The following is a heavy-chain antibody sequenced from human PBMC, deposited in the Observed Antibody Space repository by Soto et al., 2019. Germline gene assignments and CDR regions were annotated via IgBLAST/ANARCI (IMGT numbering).Heavy chain of an antibody. V-gene: IGHV1-18*01. J-gene: IGHJ3*02. CDR1: GYTFTNYG. CDR3: SRVFTVTRYCSGGSCYKDAFDI. Sequence: GASVKVSCKASGYTFTNYGINWVLQAPGQGLEWLGWVSAYNGERRYAQRVQGRVIMTTDTSTTTAYMELSSLRSDDTAVYYCSRVFTVTRYCSGGSCYKDAFDIWGQGTMVTVSS. D-gene: IGHD2-15*01. CDR2: VSAYNGER.